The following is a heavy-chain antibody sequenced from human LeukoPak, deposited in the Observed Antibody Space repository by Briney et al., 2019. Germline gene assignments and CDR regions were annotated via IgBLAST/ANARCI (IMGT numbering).Heavy chain of an antibody. V-gene: IGHV3-49*04. CDR1: GFTFGDYA. J-gene: IGHJ4*02. Sequence: GGSLRLSCTASGFTFGDYAMTWARQAPGKGLEWVGFIRTKTSRGTSEYATSVKGRFTISRDDSKSIAYLQMNSLKTEDTAVHYCTRGQLGYDYWGQGTLVTVSS. CDR2: IRTKTSRGTS. CDR3: TRGQLGYDY. D-gene: IGHD5-18*01.